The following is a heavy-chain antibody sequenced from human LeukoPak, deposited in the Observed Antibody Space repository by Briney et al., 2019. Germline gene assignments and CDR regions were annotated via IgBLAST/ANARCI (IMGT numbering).Heavy chain of an antibody. CDR3: ARGSNYYDSGKGWFDP. J-gene: IGHJ5*02. V-gene: IGHV4-34*01. Sequence: SETLSLTCAVYGGSFSGYYWSWIRQPPGKGLEWIGQINHSGSTNYNPSLKSRVTISVDTSKNQFSLKLSSVTAADTAVYYCARGSNYYDSGKGWFDPWGQGTLVTVSS. D-gene: IGHD3-10*01. CDR1: GGSFSGYY. CDR2: INHSGST.